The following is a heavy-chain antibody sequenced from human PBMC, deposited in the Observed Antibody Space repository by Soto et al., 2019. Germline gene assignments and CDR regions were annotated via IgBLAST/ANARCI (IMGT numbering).Heavy chain of an antibody. J-gene: IGHJ6*02. CDR3: TRQHSSSWLFGMDV. Sequence: VQLVESGGGLVQPGGSLKLSCAASGFTFSGSAMHWVRQASGKGLEWVGRIRSKANSYATAYAASVKGRFTISRDDSKNTAYLQMNSLKTEDTAVYYGTRQHSSSWLFGMDVWGQGTTVTVSS. V-gene: IGHV3-73*02. CDR1: GFTFSGSA. D-gene: IGHD6-13*01. CDR2: IRSKANSYAT.